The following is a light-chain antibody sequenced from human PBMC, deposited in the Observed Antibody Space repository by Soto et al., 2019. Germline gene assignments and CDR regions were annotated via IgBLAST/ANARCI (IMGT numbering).Light chain of an antibody. V-gene: IGKV3-11*01. J-gene: IGKJ1*01. Sequence: EIVLTQSPATLSLSPGEGATHSCKASQSVSSYLAWYQQKPGQAPRLLIYDASNRATGIPARFSGSGSETDFTLTIRSLEPEDFAVSYCQQRSNWPWTFGQGTKVDIK. CDR1: QSVSSY. CDR2: DAS. CDR3: QQRSNWPWT.